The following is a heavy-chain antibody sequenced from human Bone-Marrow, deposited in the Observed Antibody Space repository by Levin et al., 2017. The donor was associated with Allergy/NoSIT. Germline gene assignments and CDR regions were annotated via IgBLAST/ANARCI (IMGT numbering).Heavy chain of an antibody. D-gene: IGHD2-8*02. J-gene: IGHJ3*01. CDR1: GFPFSGHS. Sequence: ASVKVSCVASGFPFSGHSMTWVRQAPGKGLEWVSFIRIGDSYTYYADSVKGRFTISRDNAKNSLFLQMNSLRAEDTAVYYCAREDGYCTGGVCYPGAFNLWGQGTMVTVSS. CDR2: IRIGDSYT. V-gene: IGHV3-21*01. CDR3: AREDGYCTGGVCYPGAFNL.